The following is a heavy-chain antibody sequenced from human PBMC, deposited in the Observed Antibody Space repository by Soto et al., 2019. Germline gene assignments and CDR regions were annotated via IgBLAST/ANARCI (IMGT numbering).Heavy chain of an antibody. CDR1: GGSISSYY. CDR3: ARAEIPNDFDY. J-gene: IGHJ4*02. D-gene: IGHD2-2*02. CDR2: IYYSGST. Sequence: QVQLQESGPGLVKPSETLSLTCTVSGGSISSYYWSWIRQPPGKGLEWIGYIYYSGSTNYNPSLKSRVTISVDTAKNQFSLKLSSVTAADTAVYYCARAEIPNDFDYWGQGTLVTVSS. V-gene: IGHV4-59*01.